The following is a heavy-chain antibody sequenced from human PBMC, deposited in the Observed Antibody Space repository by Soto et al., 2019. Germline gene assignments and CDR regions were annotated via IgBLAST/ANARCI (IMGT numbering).Heavy chain of an antibody. CDR1: GGSISSGGYY. Sequence: PSETLSLTCTVSGGSISSGGYYWSWIRQHPGKGLEWIGYIYYSGSTYYNPSLKSRVTISVDTSKNQFSLKLSSVTAADTAVYYCARAAGGRITMVRGSLGGMDVWGQGTTVTVSS. CDR3: ARAAGGRITMVRGSLGGMDV. D-gene: IGHD3-10*01. V-gene: IGHV4-31*03. CDR2: IYYSGST. J-gene: IGHJ6*02.